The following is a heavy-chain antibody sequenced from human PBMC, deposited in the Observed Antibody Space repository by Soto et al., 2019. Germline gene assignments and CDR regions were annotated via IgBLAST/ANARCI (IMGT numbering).Heavy chain of an antibody. CDR3: ARDKITGLVDY. CDR2: INHSGST. Sequence: QVQLQQWGAGLLKPSETLSLTCAVYGGPFRGYYWTWIRQPPGTGLEWIGEINHSGSTNYNPSLKSRVTISVDTSKNQFSLKLTSVTAADAAVYYCARDKITGLVDYWGQGTLVTVSS. J-gene: IGHJ4*02. D-gene: IGHD2-8*02. V-gene: IGHV4-34*01. CDR1: GGPFRGYY.